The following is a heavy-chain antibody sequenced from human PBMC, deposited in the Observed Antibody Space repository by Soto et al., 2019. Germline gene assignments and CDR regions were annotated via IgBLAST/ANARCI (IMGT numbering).Heavy chain of an antibody. J-gene: IGHJ4*02. Sequence: QVQLVQSGGGVVQPGRSLRLSCAASGFTFSDYGMHWVRQAPGRGLEWVAFISYDGTTKYYADSVKGRFTISRDISKNTLYLQMNSLRAEDTAVYYCAKEHGSGSYQLEYWGQGTLVTVFS. D-gene: IGHD3-10*01. CDR1: GFTFSDYG. V-gene: IGHV3-30*18. CDR3: AKEHGSGSYQLEY. CDR2: ISYDGTTK.